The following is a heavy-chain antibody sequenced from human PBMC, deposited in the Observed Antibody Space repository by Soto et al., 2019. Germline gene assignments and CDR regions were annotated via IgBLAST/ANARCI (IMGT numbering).Heavy chain of an antibody. V-gene: IGHV4-30-2*01. J-gene: IGHJ5*02. CDR3: ARERRGYCCISCCCTGCNWFDP. Sequence: ASENLHLTRAVSGGSISSGGYSWSWIRQAPGKGLGGIGYIYHSGSHYYNPSPQSGLNISVHTYKNQRSLKLRSMTDADTAVYYCARERRGYCCISCCCTGCNWFDPWGQGTLVIVSS. D-gene: IGHD2-2*02. CDR1: GGSISSGGYS. CDR2: IYHSGSH.